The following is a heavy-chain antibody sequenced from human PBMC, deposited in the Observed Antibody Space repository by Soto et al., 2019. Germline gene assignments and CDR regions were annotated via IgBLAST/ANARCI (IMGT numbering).Heavy chain of an antibody. CDR3: ARSSDSWSGFYGMDV. CDR2: MNPNSGNT. D-gene: IGHD3-3*01. J-gene: IGHJ6*02. CDR1: GYPFTSYD. V-gene: IGHV1-8*01. Sequence: GXSVKVSCKASGYPFTSYDINWVRQATGQGLEWMGWMNPNSGNTGYAQKFQCRVTMTRNTSISTAYMELSSLRSEDTAVYYCARSSDSWSGFYGMDVWGQGTTVTVSS.